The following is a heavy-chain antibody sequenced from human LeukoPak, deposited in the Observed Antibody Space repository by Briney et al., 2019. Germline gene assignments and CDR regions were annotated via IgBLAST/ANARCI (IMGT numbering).Heavy chain of an antibody. D-gene: IGHD3-10*01. CDR1: GYTFTGYY. Sequence: ASVKVSCKASGYTFTGYYMHWVRQAPGQGLEWMGWINPNSGGTNYAQKFQGRVTMTRDTSISTAYMELSRLRSDDTAVYYCARWYYYGSGSYLSYYMDVWGKGTTVTVSS. CDR2: INPNSGGT. V-gene: IGHV1-2*02. J-gene: IGHJ6*03. CDR3: ARWYYYGSGSYLSYYMDV.